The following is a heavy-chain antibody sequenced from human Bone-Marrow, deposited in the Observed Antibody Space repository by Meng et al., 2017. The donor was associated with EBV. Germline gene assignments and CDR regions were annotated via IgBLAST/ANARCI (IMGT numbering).Heavy chain of an antibody. Sequence: QLQLQGSGSGLVKPSQTLSLTCVVSGGSIASGGYSWSWIRQPPGKGLEWIGYTYHSGSTSYNPSLKSRVTISVDRSKNQFSLKLNSVTAADTAVYYCARGDDSSGLDYWGQGTLVTVSS. V-gene: IGHV4-30-2*01. D-gene: IGHD3-22*01. CDR2: TYHSGST. J-gene: IGHJ4*02. CDR3: ARGDDSSGLDY. CDR1: GGSIASGGYS.